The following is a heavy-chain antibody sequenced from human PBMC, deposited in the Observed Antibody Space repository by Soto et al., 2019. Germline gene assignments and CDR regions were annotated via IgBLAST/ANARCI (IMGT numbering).Heavy chain of an antibody. CDR3: AKEDVVVPADILYYYYGMDV. D-gene: IGHD2-2*01. V-gene: IGHV3-23*01. CDR2: ISGSGGST. Sequence: EVQLLESGGGLVQPGGSLRLSCAASGFTFSSYAMSWVRQAPGKGLEWVSAISGSGGSTYYADSVKGRFTISRDNYKNTLSLQMNSLRAEDTAVYYCAKEDVVVPADILYYYYGMDVWGQGTTVTVSS. CDR1: GFTFSSYA. J-gene: IGHJ6*02.